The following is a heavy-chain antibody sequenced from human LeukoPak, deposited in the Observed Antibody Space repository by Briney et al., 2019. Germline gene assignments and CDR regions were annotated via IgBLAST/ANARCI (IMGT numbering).Heavy chain of an antibody. CDR3: ARGHIVVVLAIEETDGSFDY. Sequence: PGGSLRLSCAASGFTFSSYAMHWVRQAPGKGLEWVAVISYDGSNKYYADSVKGRFTISRDNSKNTLYLQMNSLRAEDTAVYYCARGHIVVVLAIEETDGSFDYWGQGTLVTVSS. V-gene: IGHV3-30*01. D-gene: IGHD2-2*01. CDR2: ISYDGSNK. J-gene: IGHJ4*02. CDR1: GFTFSSYA.